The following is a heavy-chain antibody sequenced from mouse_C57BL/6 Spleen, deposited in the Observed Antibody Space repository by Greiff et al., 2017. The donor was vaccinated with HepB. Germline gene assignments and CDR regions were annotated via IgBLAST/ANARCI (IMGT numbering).Heavy chain of an antibody. CDR3: ARRFTTVVALDY. CDR1: GYAFSSYW. CDR2: IYPGDGDT. J-gene: IGHJ2*01. D-gene: IGHD1-1*01. Sequence: QVHVKQSGAELVKPGASVKISCKASGYAFSSYWMNWVKQRPGKGLEWIGQIYPGDGDTNYNGKFKGKATLTADKSSSTAYMQLSSLTSEDSAVYFCARRFTTVVALDYWGQGTTLTVSS. V-gene: IGHV1-80*01.